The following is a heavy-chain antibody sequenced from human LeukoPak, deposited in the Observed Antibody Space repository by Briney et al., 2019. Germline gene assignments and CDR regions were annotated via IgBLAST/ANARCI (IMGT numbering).Heavy chain of an antibody. D-gene: IGHD3-10*01. CDR2: INPSGGST. V-gene: IGHV1-46*01. CDR1: GYTFTSYY. CDR3: AVPLGYYGSGSYFPTDAFDI. J-gene: IGHJ3*02. Sequence: TSVKVSCKASGYTFTSYYMHWVRQAPGQGLEWMGIINPSGGSTSYAQKFQGRVTMTRDTSTSTVFMELSSLRSEDTAVYYCAVPLGYYGSGSYFPTDAFDIWGQGTMVTVSS.